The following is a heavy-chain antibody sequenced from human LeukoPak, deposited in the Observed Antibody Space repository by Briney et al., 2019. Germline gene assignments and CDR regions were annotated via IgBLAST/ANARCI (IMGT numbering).Heavy chain of an antibody. CDR1: GFSISSSSLY. D-gene: IGHD2/OR15-2a*01. V-gene: IGHV4-39*07. CDR2: VYYTGAT. J-gene: IGHJ6*03. CDR3: AREWSTTPPYFYYLDV. Sequence: PSETLSLTCSVSGFSISSSSLYWGWIRQTPGKGLEWLGTVYYTGATYYNPSLESRVTISVDTSKEQFYLRLSSLTAEDTAVYYCAREWSTTPPYFYYLDVWGKGTSVTVSS.